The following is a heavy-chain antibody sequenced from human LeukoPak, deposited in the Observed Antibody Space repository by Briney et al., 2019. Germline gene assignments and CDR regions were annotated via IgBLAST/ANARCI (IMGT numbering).Heavy chain of an antibody. CDR3: ARLSRYSYGFKDY. J-gene: IGHJ4*02. D-gene: IGHD5-18*01. CDR1: GYTFTNYW. Sequence: GESLKISCKVSGYTFTNYWIGWVRQMPGEGLEWMGIIYPGDSDTRYSPSFRGQVTISADKSISTAYLQWSSLKASDTAMYYCARLSRYSYGFKDYWGQGTLVTVSS. CDR2: IYPGDSDT. V-gene: IGHV5-51*01.